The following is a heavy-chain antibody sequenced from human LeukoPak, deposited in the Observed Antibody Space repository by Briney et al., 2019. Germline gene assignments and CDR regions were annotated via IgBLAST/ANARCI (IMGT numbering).Heavy chain of an antibody. D-gene: IGHD3-9*01. CDR1: GGSFSGYY. CDR2: INHSGST. V-gene: IGHV4-34*01. Sequence: SETLSLTCAVYGGSFSGYYWSWIRQPPGKGLEWIGEINHSGSTNYNPSLKSRVTISVDTSKSQFSLKLSSVTAADTAVYYCARPRTTGYPLRNWFDPWGQGTLVTVSS. J-gene: IGHJ5*02. CDR3: ARPRTTGYPLRNWFDP.